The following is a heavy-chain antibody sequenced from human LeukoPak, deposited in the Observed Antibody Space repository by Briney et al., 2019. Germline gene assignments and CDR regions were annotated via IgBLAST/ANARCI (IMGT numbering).Heavy chain of an antibody. D-gene: IGHD2-15*01. V-gene: IGHV4-34*01. CDR3: ARRRAGLRRDLWFDP. CDR2: INQSGST. Sequence: PSETLSLTCGVFGGSFSNYYWSWIRQPPGKGLEWIGEINQSGSTNYTPSLKSRVTILLDTSKNQFSLRLTSVTAADTAVYYCARRRAGLRRDLWFDPWGQGALVTVSS. CDR1: GGSFSNYY. J-gene: IGHJ5*02.